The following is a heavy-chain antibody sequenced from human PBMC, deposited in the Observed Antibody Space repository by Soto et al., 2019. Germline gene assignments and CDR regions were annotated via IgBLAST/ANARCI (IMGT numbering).Heavy chain of an antibody. J-gene: IGHJ1*01. Sequence: QVQLVESGGGVVQPGRSLRLSCAASGFTFSSYAMHWVRQAPGKGLEWVAVISYDGSNKYYADSVKGRFTISRDNSKNTPYLEMNSLRAAETAMYDCARAEMYCGGGGCYSGCFQHWGQGTLVTVAS. CDR3: ARAEMYCGGGGCYSGCFQH. CDR1: GFTFSSYA. CDR2: ISYDGSNK. V-gene: IGHV3-30-3*01. D-gene: IGHD2-15*01.